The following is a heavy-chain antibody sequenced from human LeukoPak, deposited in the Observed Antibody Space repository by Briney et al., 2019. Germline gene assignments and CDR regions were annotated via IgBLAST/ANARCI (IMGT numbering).Heavy chain of an antibody. CDR2: IYTSGST. J-gene: IGHJ4*02. CDR3: ARVRIDYYDSSGYGPFDY. D-gene: IGHD3-22*01. Sequence: PSETLSLTCTVSGGSISSGSYYWSWIRQPAGKGLEWIGRIYTSGSTNYNPSLKSRVTISVDTSKNQFSLKLSSVTAADTAVYYCARVRIDYYDSSGYGPFDYWGQGTLVTVSS. V-gene: IGHV4-61*02. CDR1: GGSISSGSYY.